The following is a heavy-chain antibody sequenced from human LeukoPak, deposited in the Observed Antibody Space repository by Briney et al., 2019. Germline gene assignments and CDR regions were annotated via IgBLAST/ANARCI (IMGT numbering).Heavy chain of an antibody. V-gene: IGHV1-2*02. J-gene: IGHJ6*02. D-gene: IGHD1-26*01. CDR3: ARVGRGATSARFYYYGMDV. Sequence: GASVKVSCKASGYTFTGYYMHWVRQAPGQGLEWMGWINPNSGGTNYAQKFQGRVTMTRDTSISTAYMELSRLRSDDTAVYYCARVGRGATSARFYYYGMDVWGQGTTVTVSS. CDR1: GYTFTGYY. CDR2: INPNSGGT.